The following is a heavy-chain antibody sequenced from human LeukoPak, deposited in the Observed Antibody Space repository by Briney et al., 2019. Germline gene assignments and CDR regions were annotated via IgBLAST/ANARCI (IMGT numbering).Heavy chain of an antibody. Sequence: SETLSLTCTVSGGSMSSYYWSWIRQPPGKGLEWIGYIYYSGSTNYNPSLKSRVTISLDTSKNQFSLKLSSVTAADTAVYYCARDVRYSSSWYGAHVWFDPWGQGTLVTVSS. J-gene: IGHJ5*02. CDR3: ARDVRYSSSWYGAHVWFDP. CDR2: IYYSGST. D-gene: IGHD6-13*01. V-gene: IGHV4-59*01. CDR1: GGSMSSYY.